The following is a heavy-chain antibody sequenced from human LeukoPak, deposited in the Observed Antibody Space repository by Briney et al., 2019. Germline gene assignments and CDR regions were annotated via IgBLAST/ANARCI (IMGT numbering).Heavy chain of an antibody. Sequence: SETLSLTCTVSGDSFSSHYWSWVRQPPGKGLEWVGYISYIGSTNYNPFLKSRVNISVHTSKKQLSLKLSSVTAADTAVYYCARDPTTVTKGLDIWGQGTMVTVSS. J-gene: IGHJ3*02. D-gene: IGHD4-17*01. CDR3: ARDPTTVTKGLDI. CDR1: GDSFSSHY. CDR2: ISYIGST. V-gene: IGHV4-59*11.